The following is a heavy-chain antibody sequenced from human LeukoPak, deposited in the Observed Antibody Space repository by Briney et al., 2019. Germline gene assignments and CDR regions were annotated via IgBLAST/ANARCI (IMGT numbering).Heavy chain of an antibody. D-gene: IGHD6-19*01. CDR3: AREGSSGFYYYYYYMDV. CDR2: VYYSGRT. CDR1: GGCISSNY. Sequence: SETLSLTCTVSGGCISSNYCSWIRQPPGKGQEWIGYVYYSGRTNYNSSLKSRVTISVDTSKNQFSLRLSSVTPEDTAVYYCAREGSSGFYYYYYYMDVWGKGTTVTVSS. J-gene: IGHJ6*03. V-gene: IGHV4-59*12.